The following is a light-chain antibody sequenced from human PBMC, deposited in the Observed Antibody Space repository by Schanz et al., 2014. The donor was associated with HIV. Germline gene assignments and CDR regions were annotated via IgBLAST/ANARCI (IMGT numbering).Light chain of an antibody. J-gene: IGKJ4*01. Sequence: EIVLTQFPGTLSLSPGERATLSCRASQSLGGSQLAWYQHKPGQAPRLLIYGASNRATGIPDRFSGGGSGTDFTLTISRLEPEDFAVYYCQQSGDSGGTFGGGTKVDMK. CDR1: QSLGGSQ. CDR2: GAS. V-gene: IGKV3-20*01. CDR3: QQSGDSGGT.